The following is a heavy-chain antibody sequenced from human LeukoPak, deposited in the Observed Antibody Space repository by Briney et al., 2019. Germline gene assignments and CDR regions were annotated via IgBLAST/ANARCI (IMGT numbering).Heavy chain of an antibody. V-gene: IGHV4-38-2*02. Sequence: SETLSLTCTVSGYSISSGYYWGWIRQPPGKGLEWIGSIYHSGSTYYNPSLKSRVTISVDTSKNQFSLKLSSVTAADTAVYYCARPLMVRGVIRVDAFEIWGQGTMVTVSS. CDR2: IYHSGST. J-gene: IGHJ3*02. CDR1: GYSISSGYY. CDR3: ARPLMVRGVIRVDAFEI. D-gene: IGHD3-10*01.